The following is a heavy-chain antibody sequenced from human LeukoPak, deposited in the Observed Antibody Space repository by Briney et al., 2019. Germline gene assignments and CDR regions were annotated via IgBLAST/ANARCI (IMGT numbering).Heavy chain of an antibody. CDR3: ARGRSGRSYYWFDP. CDR1: GFTFSSYW. CDR2: IKQDGSEK. D-gene: IGHD3-10*01. Sequence: GGSLRLSCAASGFTFSSYWMSWVRQAPGKGLEWVANIKQDGSEKYYVDSMKGRFTISRDNAKNSLYLQMNSLRADDTAVYYCARGRSGRSYYWFDPWGQGTLVTVSS. J-gene: IGHJ5*02. V-gene: IGHV3-7*03.